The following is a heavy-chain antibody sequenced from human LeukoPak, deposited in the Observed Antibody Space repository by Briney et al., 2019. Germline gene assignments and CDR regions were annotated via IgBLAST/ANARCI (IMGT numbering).Heavy chain of an antibody. V-gene: IGHV3-23*01. D-gene: IGHD4-11*01. J-gene: IGHJ4*02. Sequence: PGGSLRLSCATSGFMFSSYGMNWVRQAPGKGLEWVSTISASGDDTYYADSVKGRFTISRDNSKNTLHVQMNSLRAEDSAVYYCAKFMTTLTTDYVDSWGQGTLASVSS. CDR1: GFMFSSYG. CDR3: AKFMTTLTTDYVDS. CDR2: ISASGDDT.